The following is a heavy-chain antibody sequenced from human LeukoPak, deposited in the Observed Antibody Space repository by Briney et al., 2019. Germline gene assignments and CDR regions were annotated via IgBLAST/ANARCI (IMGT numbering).Heavy chain of an antibody. CDR3: ARSPPGITIFGVVIQDY. D-gene: IGHD3-3*01. CDR2: IYSGGST. Sequence: GGSLRLSCAASGFTVSSNYMSWVRQAPGKGLEWVSVIYSGGSTHYADSVKGRFTISRDNSKNTLYLQMNSLRAEDTAVYYCARSPPGITIFGVVIQDYWGQGTLVAVSS. CDR1: GFTVSSNY. V-gene: IGHV3-66*01. J-gene: IGHJ4*02.